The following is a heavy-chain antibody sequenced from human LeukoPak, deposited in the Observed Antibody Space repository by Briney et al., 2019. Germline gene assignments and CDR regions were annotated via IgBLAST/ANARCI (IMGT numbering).Heavy chain of an antibody. CDR2: ISGSSSYT. CDR3: ARENWYFDL. Sequence: GGSLRLSCAASGFSFSDYYMSWIRQAPGKGLEWVSYISGSSSYTSYADSVKGRFTISRDIAKNSLYLQMNSLRAEDTAVYYCARENWYFDLWGRGTLVTVSS. CDR1: GFSFSDYY. J-gene: IGHJ2*01. V-gene: IGHV3-11*05.